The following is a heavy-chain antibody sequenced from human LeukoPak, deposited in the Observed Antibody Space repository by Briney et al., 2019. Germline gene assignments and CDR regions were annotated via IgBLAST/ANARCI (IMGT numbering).Heavy chain of an antibody. V-gene: IGHV4-59*01. D-gene: IGHD3-22*01. J-gene: IGHJ4*02. CDR3: ARESYYYDSSGYYYYFDY. CDR1: GGSISSYY. Sequence: PSETLSLTCAVYGGSISSYYWSWIRQPPGKGLEWIGYIYYSGSTNYNPSLKSRVTISVDTSKSQFSLKLRSATAADTAVYYCARESYYYDSSGYYYYFDYWGQGTLVTVSS. CDR2: IYYSGST.